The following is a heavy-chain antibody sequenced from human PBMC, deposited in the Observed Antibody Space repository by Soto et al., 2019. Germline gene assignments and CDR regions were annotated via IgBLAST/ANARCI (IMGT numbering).Heavy chain of an antibody. CDR3: ARDAGGSSWYYDY. D-gene: IGHD6-13*01. V-gene: IGHV3-33*01. CDR1: GFTFSSYG. J-gene: IGHJ4*02. CDR2: IWYDGSNK. Sequence: QVQLVESGGGVVQPGRSLRPSCAASGFTFSSYGMHWVRQAPGKGLEWVAVIWYDGSNKYYADSVKGRFTISRDNSKNTLYLQMNSLRAEDTAVYYCARDAGGSSWYYDYWGQGTLVTVSS.